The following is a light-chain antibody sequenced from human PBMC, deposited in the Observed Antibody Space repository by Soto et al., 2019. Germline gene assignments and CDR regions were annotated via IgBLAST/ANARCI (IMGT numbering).Light chain of an antibody. V-gene: IGKV3-15*01. Sequence: EIVMTQSPATLSVSPGERATLSCRASQSVSSNLAWYQQKPGQAPRLLIYGASTSATGIPARFSGSGSGTEFTLTISSLQSEDFAVYYCQQYNNWLQYTFGQGTKLEIK. CDR3: QQYNNWLQYT. CDR1: QSVSSN. CDR2: GAS. J-gene: IGKJ2*01.